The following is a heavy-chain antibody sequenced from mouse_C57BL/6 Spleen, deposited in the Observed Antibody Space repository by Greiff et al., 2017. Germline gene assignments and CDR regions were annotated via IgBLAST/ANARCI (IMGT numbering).Heavy chain of an antibody. CDR3: ASHGSSSFAY. J-gene: IGHJ3*01. D-gene: IGHD1-1*01. CDR2: INPNNGGT. Sequence: EVQLQQSGPELVKPGASVKISCKASGYTFTDYYMNWVKQSHGKSLEWIGDINPNNGGTSYNQKFKGKATLTVDKSSSPAYMELRSLTSEDSAVYYCASHGSSSFAYWGQGTLVTVSA. CDR1: GYTFTDYY. V-gene: IGHV1-26*01.